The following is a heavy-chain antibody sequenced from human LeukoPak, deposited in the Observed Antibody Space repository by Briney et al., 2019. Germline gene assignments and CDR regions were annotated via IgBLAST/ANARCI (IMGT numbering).Heavy chain of an antibody. Sequence: PGGSLRLSCAASGFTFSSYAMSWVRQAPGKGLEWVSAISGSGGSTYYAASVKGRFTISRDNSKNTLYLQMNSLRAEDTAVYYCAKDRVAVAGTGRADYYYYYMDVWGKGTTVTVSS. CDR1: GFTFSSYA. D-gene: IGHD6-19*01. CDR3: AKDRVAVAGTGRADYYYYYMDV. V-gene: IGHV3-23*01. CDR2: ISGSGGST. J-gene: IGHJ6*03.